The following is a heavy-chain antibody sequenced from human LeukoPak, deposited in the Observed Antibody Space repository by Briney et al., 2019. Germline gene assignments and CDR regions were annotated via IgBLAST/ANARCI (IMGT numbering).Heavy chain of an antibody. V-gene: IGHV3-66*02. J-gene: IGHJ4*02. D-gene: IGHD4/OR15-4a*01. CDR3: ASGVVSAKKQFDY. CDR1: GLCVTSNY. CDR2: IYSAGNT. Sequence: GGSLRLSCVASGLCVTSNYMSWVRQAPGKGLEWVAVIYSAGNTYYADSVKGRFTISRDSSKNMLYLQMDSLRAEDTAVYFCASGVVSAKKQFDYWGQGTLVTVSS.